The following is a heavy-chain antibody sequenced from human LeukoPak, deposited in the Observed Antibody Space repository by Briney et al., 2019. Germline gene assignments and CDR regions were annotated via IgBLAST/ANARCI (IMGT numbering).Heavy chain of an antibody. D-gene: IGHD4-17*01. CDR1: GFTFSGYW. J-gene: IGHJ2*01. CDR3: ARDTGWYFDL. V-gene: IGHV3-74*01. Sequence: PGGSLRLSCAASGFTFSGYWMHWVRQVPGKGLVWGSRITGDGSSTTYADSVKGRFTISRDNAKNTVFLQMISLRAEDTAVYYCARDTGWYFDLWGRGTLVTVSS. CDR2: ITGDGSST.